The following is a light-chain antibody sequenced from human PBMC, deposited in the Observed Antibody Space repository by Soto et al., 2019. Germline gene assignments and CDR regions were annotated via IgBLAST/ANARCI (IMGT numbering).Light chain of an antibody. CDR2: STN. V-gene: IGLV7-43*01. CDR1: TGAVTSGFY. J-gene: IGLJ2*01. CDR3: LLYFGGARV. Sequence: QAVVTQEPSLTVSPGGTVTLTCASSTGAVTSGFYPNWFQQKPGQAPRALIYSTNNKHPWTPARFSGSLLGGKAALTLSGVQPEDEADYYCLLYFGGARVFGGGTKLTVL.